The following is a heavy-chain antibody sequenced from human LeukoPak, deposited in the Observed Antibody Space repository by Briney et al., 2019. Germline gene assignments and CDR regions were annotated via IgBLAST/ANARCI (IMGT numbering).Heavy chain of an antibody. V-gene: IGHV3-9*01. CDR1: GFTFDDYA. CDR2: ISWNSGSI. Sequence: GGSLRLSCAASGFTFDDYAMHWVRQAPGKGLEWVSGISWNSGSIGYADSVKGRFTISRDNAKNSLYLQMNSLRAEDTALYYCAKDCYSGSHPAPYYYYGMDVWGQGTTVTVSS. CDR3: AKDCYSGSHPAPYYYYGMDV. D-gene: IGHD3-10*01. J-gene: IGHJ6*02.